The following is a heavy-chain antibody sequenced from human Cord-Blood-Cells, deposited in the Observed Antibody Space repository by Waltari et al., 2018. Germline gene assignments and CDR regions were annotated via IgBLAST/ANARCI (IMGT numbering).Heavy chain of an antibody. CDR1: GFTFSSYA. Sequence: EVQLVESGGGLVQPGGSLRLSCAASGFTFSSYAMSWVRQAPGKGLEWVSAISGSGGSTYYSDSVKVRFTISRDNSKNTLYLQMNSLRAEDTAVYYCAKVEGFGELFELDYWGQGTLVTVSS. D-gene: IGHD3-10*01. J-gene: IGHJ4*02. CDR3: AKVEGFGELFELDY. CDR2: ISGSGGST. V-gene: IGHV3-23*04.